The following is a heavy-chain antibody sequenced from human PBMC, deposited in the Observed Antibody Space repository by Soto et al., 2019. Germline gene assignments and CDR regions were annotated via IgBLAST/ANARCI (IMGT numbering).Heavy chain of an antibody. CDR1: GGSFSGYY. V-gene: IGHV4-34*01. Sequence: LSLTCAVYGGSFSGYYWSWIRQPPGKGLEWIGEINHSGSTNYNPSLKSRVTISVDTSKNQFSLKLSSVTAADTAVYYCARRYYYDSSGDFDYWGQGTLVTVSS. CDR2: INHSGST. CDR3: ARRYYYDSSGDFDY. D-gene: IGHD3-22*01. J-gene: IGHJ4*02.